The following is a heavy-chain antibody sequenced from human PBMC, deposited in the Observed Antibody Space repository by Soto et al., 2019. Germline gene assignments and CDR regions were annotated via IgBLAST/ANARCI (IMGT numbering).Heavy chain of an antibody. CDR1: GYIFVNYG. CDR3: AMVDNYVTPTPQDV. Sequence: QVQLVQSGDEMKKPGASVRVSCKASGYIFVNYGIAWVRQAPGQGLEWMGWISPYTGDTHSASKVQGRLTMTTDTARGTAYMDLGSLTSDDTAVYYCAMVDNYVTPTPQDVWGQGTTVTVSS. CDR2: ISPYTGDT. V-gene: IGHV1-18*01. J-gene: IGHJ6*02. D-gene: IGHD3-16*01.